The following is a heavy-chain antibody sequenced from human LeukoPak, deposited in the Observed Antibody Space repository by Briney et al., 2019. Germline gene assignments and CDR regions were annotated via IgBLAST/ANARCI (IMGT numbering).Heavy chain of an antibody. CDR2: IGTAGDT. CDR3: ARAVRISYYYYYGMDV. V-gene: IGHV3-13*01. D-gene: IGHD3-10*01. J-gene: IGHJ6*02. Sequence: GGSLRLSCAASGFTFSSYDMPWVRQATGKGLEWVSAIGTAGDTYYPGSVKGRFTISRENAKNSLYLQMNSLRAGDTAVYYCARAVRISYYYYYGMDVWGQGTTVTVSS. CDR1: GFTFSSYD.